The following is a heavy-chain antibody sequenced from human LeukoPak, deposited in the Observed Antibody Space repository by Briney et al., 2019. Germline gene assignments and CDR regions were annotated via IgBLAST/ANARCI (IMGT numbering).Heavy chain of an antibody. J-gene: IGHJ4*02. Sequence: PGGSLRLSCAASGFTFISYWMSWVRQAPGKGLEWVANIKQDGSEKYYVDSVKGRFTISRDNAKNSLYLQMNSLRAEDTAVYYCAKNRSTDGLLWGQGPLVSVSS. CDR2: IKQDGSEK. V-gene: IGHV3-7*01. CDR3: AKNRSTDGLL. CDR1: GFTFISYW. D-gene: IGHD3-9*01.